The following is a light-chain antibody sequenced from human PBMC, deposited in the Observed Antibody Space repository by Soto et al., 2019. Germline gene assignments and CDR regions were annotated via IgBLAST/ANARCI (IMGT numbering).Light chain of an antibody. Sequence: QSVLTQPASVSGSPGQSITISCTGTSSDVGGYNYVSWYQHHPGKAPKLIIYEVSNRPSGVSNCFSGSKSGYTASLTISGLRAEDEADYYCTSYTSSATYVVFGGGTKLTVL. J-gene: IGLJ2*01. CDR3: TSYTSSATYVV. V-gene: IGLV2-14*01. CDR2: EVS. CDR1: SSDVGGYNY.